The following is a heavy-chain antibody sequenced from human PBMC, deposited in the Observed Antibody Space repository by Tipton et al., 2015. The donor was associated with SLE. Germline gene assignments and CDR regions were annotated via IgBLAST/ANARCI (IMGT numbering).Heavy chain of an antibody. CDR1: GGSFNGYY. J-gene: IGHJ4*02. CDR3: ARGLYADEPGY. D-gene: IGHD4-17*01. Sequence: TLSLTCAVYGGSFNGYYCSWVRQPPGKGLEWIGEINHSGSTNYNPSLKSRVTISVDTSKNQFSLKLISLTAADTAVYYCARGLYADEPGYWGQGTLVTVSS. CDR2: INHSGST. V-gene: IGHV4-34*01.